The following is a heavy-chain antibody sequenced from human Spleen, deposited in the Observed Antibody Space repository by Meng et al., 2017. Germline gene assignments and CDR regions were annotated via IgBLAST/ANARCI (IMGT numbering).Heavy chain of an antibody. CDR1: GGSFSDYY. Sequence: HLLEWGVGLLKPSETLSPTCVVSGGSFSDYYWCWIRQPPGKGLEWIGEINHSGSTNYNPSLESRATISVDTSQNNLSLKLSSVTAADSAVYYCARGPTTMAHDFDYWGQGTLVTVSS. CDR3: ARGPTTMAHDFDY. D-gene: IGHD4-11*01. CDR2: INHSGST. V-gene: IGHV4-34*01. J-gene: IGHJ4*02.